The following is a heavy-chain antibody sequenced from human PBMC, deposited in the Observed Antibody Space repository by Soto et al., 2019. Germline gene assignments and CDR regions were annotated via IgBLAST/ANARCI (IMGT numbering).Heavy chain of an antibody. CDR1: GYSFTGYW. V-gene: IGHV5-51*01. D-gene: IGHD3-10*01. J-gene: IGHJ6*02. Sequence: PGESLKISCKSSGYSFTGYWIGWVRQMPGKGLEWMGIIYPGDSDTRYSPSFQGQVTISADKSISTAYLQWSSLKASDTAMYYCPRHRVTMIRGVSYYNDMDALGQENTLTISS. CDR3: PRHRVTMIRGVSYYNDMDA. CDR2: IYPGDSDT.